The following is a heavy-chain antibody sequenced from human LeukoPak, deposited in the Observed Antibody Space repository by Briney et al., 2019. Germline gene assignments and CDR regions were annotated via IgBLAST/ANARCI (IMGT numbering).Heavy chain of an antibody. CDR3: ASRDKGYYYGMDV. V-gene: IGHV3-66*01. J-gene: IGHJ6*02. CDR2: LYSGGST. CDR1: GFTVSGNY. Sequence: GGSLRLSCAASGFTVSGNYMSWVRQAPGKGLEWVSLLYSGGSTYYADSVKGRFSISRDNSKNTLYLQMNSLRAEDTAVYYCASRDKGYYYGMDVWGQGTTVTVPS. D-gene: IGHD5-24*01.